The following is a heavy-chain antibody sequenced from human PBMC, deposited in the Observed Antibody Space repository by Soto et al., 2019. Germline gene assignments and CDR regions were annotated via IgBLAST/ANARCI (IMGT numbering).Heavy chain of an antibody. J-gene: IGHJ4*02. V-gene: IGHV1-18*01. Sequence: QVQLVQSGAEVKKPGASVKVSCKASGYTFTSYGISWVRQAPGQGLEWMGWISAYNGNPIYAQKIQGRVTMTTHTSTSTAYMEPRSLRSDDTAVYYCARGTTVETGSYWGQGTLVTVSS. D-gene: IGHD4-17*01. CDR1: GYTFTSYG. CDR3: ARGTTVETGSY. CDR2: ISAYNGNP.